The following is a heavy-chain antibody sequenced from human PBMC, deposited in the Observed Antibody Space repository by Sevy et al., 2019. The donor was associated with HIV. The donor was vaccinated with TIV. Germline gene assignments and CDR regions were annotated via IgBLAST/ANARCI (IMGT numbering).Heavy chain of an antibody. V-gene: IGHV3-11*06. D-gene: IGHD2-15*01. CDR2: ISSSSSYT. J-gene: IGHJ6*02. CDR1: GFTFSDYY. Sequence: GGSLRLSCAASGFTFSDYYMSWIRQAPGKGLEWVSYISSSSSYTNYADSVKGRFTISRDNAKNSLYLQMNSLRAEDTAVYYCAREGYCSGGSCFYGMDVWGQGTTVTVSS. CDR3: AREGYCSGGSCFYGMDV.